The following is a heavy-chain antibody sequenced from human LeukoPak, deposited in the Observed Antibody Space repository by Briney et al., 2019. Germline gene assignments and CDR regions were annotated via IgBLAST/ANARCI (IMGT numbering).Heavy chain of an antibody. V-gene: IGHV3-7*01. D-gene: IGHD3-22*01. Sequence: GGSLRLSCAASGFTFSSYWMSWVRQAPGKGLEWVANIKQDGSEKYYVDSVKGRFTISRDNAKNSLYLQMNSLRAEDTAVYYCARGKYYYDSSGYLFDYWGQGTLVTVSS. CDR3: ARGKYYYDSSGYLFDY. CDR1: GFTFSSYW. J-gene: IGHJ4*02. CDR2: IKQDGSEK.